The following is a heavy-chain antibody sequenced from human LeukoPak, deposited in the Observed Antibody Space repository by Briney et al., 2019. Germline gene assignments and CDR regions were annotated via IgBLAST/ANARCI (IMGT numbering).Heavy chain of an antibody. CDR1: GGTFSSYA. V-gene: IGHV1-69*06. D-gene: IGHD2-2*01. J-gene: IGHJ5*02. CDR2: IIPIFGTA. CDR3: ARDQGSGKVVPAAIGAGYNWFDP. Sequence: SVKVSCKASGGTFSSYAISWVRQAPGQGLEWMGGIIPIFGTANYAQKFQGRVTITADKSTSTAYMELSSLRSEDTAVYYCARDQGSGKVVPAAIGAGYNWFDPWGQGTLVTVSS.